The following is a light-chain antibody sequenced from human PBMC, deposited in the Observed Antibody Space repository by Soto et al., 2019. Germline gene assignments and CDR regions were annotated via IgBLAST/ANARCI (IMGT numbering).Light chain of an antibody. CDR2: EGT. J-gene: IGLJ2*01. CDR3: CSYAGSSTFDVI. CDR1: SSDVGNYNF. Sequence: QSVLTQTASVSGSPGQSITISCTGTSSDVGNYNFVSWYQQHPGKAPKLMIYEGTKRPSGVSNRFSGSKSGNTASLTISGLQAEDEADYYCCSYAGSSTFDVIFGGGTKLTVL. V-gene: IGLV2-23*03.